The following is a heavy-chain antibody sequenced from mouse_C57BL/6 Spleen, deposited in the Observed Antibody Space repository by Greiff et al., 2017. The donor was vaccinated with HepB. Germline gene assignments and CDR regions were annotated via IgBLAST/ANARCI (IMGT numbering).Heavy chain of an antibody. CDR3: ARQDYGSRDYYAMDY. J-gene: IGHJ4*01. CDR1: GFTFSSYG. Sequence: EVQLVESGGDLVKPGGSLKLSCAASGFTFSSYGMSWVRQTPDKRLEWVATISSGGSYTYYPDSVKGRFTISRDNAKNTLYLQMSSLKSEDTAMYYCARQDYGSRDYYAMDYWGQGTSVTVSS. V-gene: IGHV5-6*01. CDR2: ISSGGSYT. D-gene: IGHD1-1*01.